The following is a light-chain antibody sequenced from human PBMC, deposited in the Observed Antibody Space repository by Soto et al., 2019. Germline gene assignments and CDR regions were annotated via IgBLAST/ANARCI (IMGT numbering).Light chain of an antibody. CDR3: QHYYGTSPIT. CDR1: QSVRSN. CDR2: GAS. V-gene: IGKV3-20*01. J-gene: IGKJ5*01. Sequence: EIVMTQSPATLSVSPGERVTLSCRASQSVRSNLAWYQQKPGQAPRLLIYGASSRATGIPDRFSGSGSGTDFTLTISRLEPEDFALYYCQHYYGTSPITFGQGTRLEIK.